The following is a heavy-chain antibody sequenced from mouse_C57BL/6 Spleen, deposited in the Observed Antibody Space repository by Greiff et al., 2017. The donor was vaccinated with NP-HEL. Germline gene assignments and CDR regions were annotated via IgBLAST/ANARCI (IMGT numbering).Heavy chain of an antibody. CDR1: GYTFTDYE. CDR3: TRPHSGSSSWYFDV. Sequence: QVQLQQSGAELVRPGASVTLSCKASGYTFTDYEMHWVKQTPVHGLEWIGAIDPETGGTAYNQKFKGKAILTADKSSSTAYMELRSLTSEDSAVYYCTRPHSGSSSWYFDVWGTGTTVTVSS. D-gene: IGHD1-1*01. CDR2: IDPETGGT. J-gene: IGHJ1*03. V-gene: IGHV1-15*01.